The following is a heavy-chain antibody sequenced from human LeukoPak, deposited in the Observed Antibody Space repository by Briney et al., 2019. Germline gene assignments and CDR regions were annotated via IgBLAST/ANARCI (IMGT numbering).Heavy chain of an antibody. J-gene: IGHJ6*03. V-gene: IGHV1-46*01. CDR2: ISPSGTST. CDR3: ARDLVAAPAPRGAGYYYMDV. D-gene: IGHD6-13*01. CDR1: GYTFSNYY. Sequence: ASVKVSCKASGYTFSNYYMHWVRQAPGQGLEWMGIISPSGTSTTYAQKFQGRVTMTRDMSTSTVYMELSSLRSEDTAVYYCARDLVAAPAPRGAGYYYMDVWGKGTTVTVSS.